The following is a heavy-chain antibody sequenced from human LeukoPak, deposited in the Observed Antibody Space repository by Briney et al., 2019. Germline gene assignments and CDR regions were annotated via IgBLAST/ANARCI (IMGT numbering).Heavy chain of an antibody. CDR3: ARDTAGDFWSGYYTGPSDY. CDR1: GYTFTSYG. V-gene: IGHV1-18*01. D-gene: IGHD3-3*01. J-gene: IGHJ4*02. CDR2: ISAYNGNT. Sequence: ASVKVSCKASGYTFTSYGISWVRQAPGQGLERVGWISAYNGNTNYAQKLQGRVTMTTDTSTSTAYMELRSLRSDDTAVYYCARDTAGDFWSGYYTGPSDYWGQGTLVTVSS.